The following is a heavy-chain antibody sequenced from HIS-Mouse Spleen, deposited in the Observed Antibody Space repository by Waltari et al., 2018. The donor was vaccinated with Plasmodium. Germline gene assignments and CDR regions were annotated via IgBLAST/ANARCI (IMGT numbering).Heavy chain of an antibody. V-gene: IGHV3-30*18. D-gene: IGHD3-3*01. CDR1: GFTFRSFC. Sequence: QVQLVESGGGVVQPGRSLRLSCAASGFTFRSFCLPWVRQAPGKGLEWVAVISYDGSNKYYEDSVKGRFTISRDNSKNTLYLQMNSLRAEDTAVYYCAKEVLGYYDFWSRPDYWGQGTLVTVSS. CDR3: AKEVLGYYDFWSRPDY. J-gene: IGHJ4*02. CDR2: ISYDGSNK.